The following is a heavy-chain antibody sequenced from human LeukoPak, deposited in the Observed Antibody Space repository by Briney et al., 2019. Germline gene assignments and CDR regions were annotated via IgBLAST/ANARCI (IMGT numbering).Heavy chain of an antibody. CDR3: ARLPQWGETGSWFDP. Sequence: PGYSFTRYSPSFQGQVTISADKSISTAYLQWTSLKASDTAIYYCARLPQWGETGSWFDPWGQGTLVTVSS. D-gene: IGHD1-26*01. CDR2: PGYSFT. V-gene: IGHV5-51*01. J-gene: IGHJ5*02.